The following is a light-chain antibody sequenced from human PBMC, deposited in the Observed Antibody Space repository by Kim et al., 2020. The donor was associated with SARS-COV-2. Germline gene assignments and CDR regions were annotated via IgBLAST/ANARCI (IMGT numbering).Light chain of an antibody. J-gene: IGLJ1*01. Sequence: LGQKVRITCQGDSLRSYYASWYQQKPGQAPVLVIYGKNNRPSGIPDRFSGSSSGNTASLTITGAQAEDEADYYCNSRDSSGNHYVFGTGTKVTVL. CDR3: NSRDSSGNHYV. CDR1: SLRSYY. V-gene: IGLV3-19*01. CDR2: GKN.